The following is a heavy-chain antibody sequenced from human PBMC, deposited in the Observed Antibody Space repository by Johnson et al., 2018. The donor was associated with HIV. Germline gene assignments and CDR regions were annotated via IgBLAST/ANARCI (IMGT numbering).Heavy chain of an antibody. V-gene: IGHV3-30*19. CDR2: IRYDGSDK. CDR3: ASLSSSGAFDI. CDR1: GFTFNSSG. J-gene: IGHJ3*02. D-gene: IGHD6-6*01. Sequence: QMQLVESGGGVVQPGRSLRLSCAASGFTFNSSGMHWVRQAPGKGLEWVAVIRYDGSDKYHADSVKGRFTISRDSSKNTLYLEMNTLRPEDTAMYYCASLSSSGAFDIWGQGTMVTVSS.